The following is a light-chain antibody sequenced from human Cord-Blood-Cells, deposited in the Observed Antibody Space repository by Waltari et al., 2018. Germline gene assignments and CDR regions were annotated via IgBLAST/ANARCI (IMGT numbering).Light chain of an antibody. CDR1: TGAVTSGYY. Sequence: QTVVTQEPSLTVSPGGTVTLTCASSTGAVTSGYYPNWFQQKPGQAPRALIYSTSNKHYLTPARFSDSLLGGKAALTLSGVQPEDEAEYYCLLYYGGAQLVFGGGTKLTVL. CDR2: STS. V-gene: IGLV7-43*01. J-gene: IGLJ3*02. CDR3: LLYYGGAQLV.